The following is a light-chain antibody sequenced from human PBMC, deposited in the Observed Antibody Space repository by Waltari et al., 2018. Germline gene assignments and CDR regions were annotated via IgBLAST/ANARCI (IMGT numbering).Light chain of an antibody. CDR2: KAS. J-gene: IGKJ1*01. V-gene: IGKV1-5*03. CDR3: QQYNSYPWT. Sequence: DIQMTQSPSTLSASVGDTVTITCRANQSINNWLTWYQQKPRKAPKLLIYKASRLQSGVPSRFRGSGSGTEFTLTINNFQADDSAVYYCQQYNSYPWTFGQGTKVEIE. CDR1: QSINNW.